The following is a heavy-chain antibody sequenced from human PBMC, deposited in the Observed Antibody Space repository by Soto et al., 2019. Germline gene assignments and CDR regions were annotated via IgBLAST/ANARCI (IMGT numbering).Heavy chain of an antibody. J-gene: IGHJ5*02. Sequence: SETLSLTCSVSGGTISYNSYYWGRIRQPPGKGLEWVGGIFYTGTTYYSPSLKDRVTISVDTSKNSFSLNLTSVTAADTAVYFCARLVVVAPVANAWGQGTLVTVSS. CDR1: GGTISYNSYY. CDR2: IFYTGTT. CDR3: ARLVVVAPVANA. D-gene: IGHD2-2*01. V-gene: IGHV4-39*02.